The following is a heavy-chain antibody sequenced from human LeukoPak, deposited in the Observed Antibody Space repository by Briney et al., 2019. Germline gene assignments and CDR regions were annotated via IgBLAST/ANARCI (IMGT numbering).Heavy chain of an antibody. J-gene: IGHJ4*02. V-gene: IGHV3-23*01. CDR1: GFTFSSYA. Sequence: GGSLRLSCAASGFTFSSYAMSWVRQAPGKGLEWVSAISGSGGSTYYADSVKGLFTISRDNSKNTLYLQMNSLRAEDTAVYYCAKSPNYYDSSGYHFDYWGQGTLVTVSS. D-gene: IGHD3-22*01. CDR3: AKSPNYYDSSGYHFDY. CDR2: ISGSGGST.